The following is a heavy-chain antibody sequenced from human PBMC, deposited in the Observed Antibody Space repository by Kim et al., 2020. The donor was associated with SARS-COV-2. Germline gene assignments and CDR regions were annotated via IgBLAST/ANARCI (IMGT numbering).Heavy chain of an antibody. CDR3: AKDTGHYSGSYSDY. D-gene: IGHD1-26*01. CDR1: GFTFSSYA. J-gene: IGHJ4*02. CDR2: ISGSGGST. Sequence: GGSLRLSCAASGFTFSSYAMSWVRQAPGKGLEWVSAISGSGGSTYYADSVKGRFTISRDNSKNTLYLQMNSLRAEDTAVYYCAKDTGHYSGSYSDYWGQGSLVTVSS. V-gene: IGHV3-23*01.